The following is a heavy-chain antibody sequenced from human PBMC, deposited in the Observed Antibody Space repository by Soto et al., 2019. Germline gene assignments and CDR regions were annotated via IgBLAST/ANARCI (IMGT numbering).Heavy chain of an antibody. D-gene: IGHD1-26*01. CDR3: AKRAWGYFYFDY. CDR2: IXGSGDXT. J-gene: IGHJ4*02. V-gene: IGHV3-23*01. CDR1: RFTFSSYA. Sequence: PXXSLRLSCAASRFTFSSYAMSWVRQAPGKGLEWVSVIXGSGDXTFYADYVKGXXTISRDNXXNTLYLQMNSLRAEDTAVYYCAKRAWGYFYFDYWGQGTLVTVSS.